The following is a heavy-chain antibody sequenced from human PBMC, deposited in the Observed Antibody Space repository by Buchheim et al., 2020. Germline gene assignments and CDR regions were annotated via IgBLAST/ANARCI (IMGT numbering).Heavy chain of an antibody. Sequence: QVQLQESGPGLVKPSETLSLTCTVTGGSISRYYWSWIRQPPGKGLEWIAYIYYSGSTNYNPSLKSRVTISVDTSKNQFSLKLSSVTAADTAVYYCARVELAAAGMGWFDPWGQGTL. J-gene: IGHJ5*02. V-gene: IGHV4-59*01. CDR2: IYYSGST. CDR3: ARVELAAAGMGWFDP. CDR1: GGSISRYY. D-gene: IGHD6-13*01.